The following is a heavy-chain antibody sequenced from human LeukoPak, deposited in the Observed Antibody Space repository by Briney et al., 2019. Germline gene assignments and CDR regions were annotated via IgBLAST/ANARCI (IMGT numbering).Heavy chain of an antibody. CDR2: IYPSGGVT. J-gene: IGHJ4*02. D-gene: IGHD1-26*01. V-gene: IGHV1-46*01. Sequence: GASVKVSCKASRYIFTTYYLHWVRQAPGQGLEWMGIIYPSGGVTNYAQKFQGRITLTRDTSTSTVYMELNSLRSEDTAVYYCARSTSYSGRPLYYFDSWGQGTLVTVSS. CDR1: RYIFTTYY. CDR3: ARSTSYSGRPLYYFDS.